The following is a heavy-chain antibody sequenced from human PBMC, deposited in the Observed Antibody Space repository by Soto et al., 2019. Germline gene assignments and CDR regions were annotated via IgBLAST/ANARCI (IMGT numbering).Heavy chain of an antibody. V-gene: IGHV3-15*01. J-gene: IGHJ5*02. CDR3: TADVRRLAACGVDP. D-gene: IGHD6-25*01. CDR1: GFTFSKAW. CDR2: VKSKTDGETT. Sequence: PGGSLRLSCAASGFTFSKAWMSWVRQAPGKGPEWVGRVKSKTDGETTGYAAPVRGRFTISRDDSKNMVYLQMNSLKTEDTAHYSGTADVRRLAACGVDPWGHGT.